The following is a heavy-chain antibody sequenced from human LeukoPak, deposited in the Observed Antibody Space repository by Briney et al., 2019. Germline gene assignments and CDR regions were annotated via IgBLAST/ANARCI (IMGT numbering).Heavy chain of an antibody. J-gene: IGHJ4*02. V-gene: IGHV3-48*04. D-gene: IGHD3-16*01. CDR1: GFTFSSYN. Sequence: GGSLRLSCAASGFTFSSYNMNWVRQAPGKGLEWISYISSSGDAIYYADSVKGRFTISRDNAKNSLSLQMNSLRGDDTAVYYCARDRQMIYWGQGTLVTVS. CDR3: ARDRQMIY. CDR2: ISSSGDAI.